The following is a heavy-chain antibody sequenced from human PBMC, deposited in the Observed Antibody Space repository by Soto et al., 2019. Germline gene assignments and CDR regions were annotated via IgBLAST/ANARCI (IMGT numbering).Heavy chain of an antibody. J-gene: IGHJ6*02. CDR3: AKDRVAVTGAYYYYGMDV. V-gene: IGHV3-43*01. CDR2: ISWDGGST. Sequence: EVQLVESGGVVVQPGGSLRLSCAASGFTCDDYTMHWVRQAPGKGLEWVSLISWDGGSTSYADSVKGRCIISRDNSENSLYLQMDSLRTGDTALYYCAKDRVAVTGAYYYYGMDVWGQGTTVTVS. CDR1: GFTCDDYT. D-gene: IGHD6-19*01.